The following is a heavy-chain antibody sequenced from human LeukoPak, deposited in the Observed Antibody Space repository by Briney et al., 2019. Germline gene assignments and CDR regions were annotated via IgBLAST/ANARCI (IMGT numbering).Heavy chain of an antibody. CDR3: ARVGQDTAMETGPFDY. V-gene: IGHV3-11*04. J-gene: IGHJ4*02. D-gene: IGHD5-18*01. Sequence: PGGSLRLSCAASGFTFSDYYMSWIRQAPGKGLEWVSYISSSGTTIYYADSVKGRFTISRDNAKNTLYLQMNSLRAEDTAVYYCARVGQDTAMETGPFDYWGQGTLVTVSS. CDR1: GFTFSDYY. CDR2: ISSSGTTI.